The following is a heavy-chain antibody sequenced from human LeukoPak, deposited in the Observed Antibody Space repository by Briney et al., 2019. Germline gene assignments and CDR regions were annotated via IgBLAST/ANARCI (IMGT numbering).Heavy chain of an antibody. CDR3: ARGGGYQYYFDY. Sequence: SETLSLTSTVSGGSISSYYWSWIRQPPGKGLEWIGYIYYSGSTNYNPSLKSRVTISVDTSKNQFSLKLSSVTAADTAVYYCARGGGYQYYFDYWGQGTLVTVSS. CDR2: IYYSGST. CDR1: GGSISSYY. V-gene: IGHV4-59*08. D-gene: IGHD3-22*01. J-gene: IGHJ4*02.